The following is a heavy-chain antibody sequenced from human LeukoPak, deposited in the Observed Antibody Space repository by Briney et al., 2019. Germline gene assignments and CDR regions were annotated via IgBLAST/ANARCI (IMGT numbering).Heavy chain of an antibody. D-gene: IGHD6-13*01. Sequence: GASLRLSCAASGFTFDDYGMSWVRQAPGKGLEWVSGINWNGGSTGYADSVKGRFTISRDNAKNSLYLQMNSLRAEDTALYYCARDRGIAARFDPWGQGTLVTVSS. V-gene: IGHV3-20*04. J-gene: IGHJ5*02. CDR3: ARDRGIAARFDP. CDR1: GFTFDDYG. CDR2: INWNGGST.